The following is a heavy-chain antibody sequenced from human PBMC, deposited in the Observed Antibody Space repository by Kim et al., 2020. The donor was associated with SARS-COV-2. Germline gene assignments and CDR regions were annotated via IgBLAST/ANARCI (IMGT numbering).Heavy chain of an antibody. CDR2: T. Sequence: TNDNPSLKIRVTISVDKSKNQFSLKLTSGTAADTAVYFCARTGPYAVDYWGQGTLVTVSS. D-gene: IGHD4-17*01. J-gene: IGHJ4*02. V-gene: IGHV4-4*01. CDR3: ARTGPYAVDY.